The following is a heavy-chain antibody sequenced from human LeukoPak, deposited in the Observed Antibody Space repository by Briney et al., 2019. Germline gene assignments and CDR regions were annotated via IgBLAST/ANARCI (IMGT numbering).Heavy chain of an antibody. CDR1: SGSISNYY. CDR2: IYSSGST. Sequence: SETLSLTCTVSSGSISNYYWSWIRQPPGKGLEWIGYIYSSGSTNYNPSLKSRVTISVYTSKNQFSLKLSSVTAADTAVYYCTRAYCSSTSCYPHFDYWGQGTLVTVSS. CDR3: TRAYCSSTSCYPHFDY. J-gene: IGHJ4*02. V-gene: IGHV4-59*01. D-gene: IGHD2-2*01.